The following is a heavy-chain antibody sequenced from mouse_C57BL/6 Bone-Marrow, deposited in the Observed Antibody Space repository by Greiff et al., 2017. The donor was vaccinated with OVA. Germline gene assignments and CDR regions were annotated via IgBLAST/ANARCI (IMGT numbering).Heavy chain of an antibody. V-gene: IGHV1-26*01. D-gene: IGHD2-5*01. CDR1: GYTFTDYY. J-gene: IGHJ2*01. Sequence: EVQLQQSGPELVKPGASVKISCKASGYTFTDYYMNWVKQSHGKSLEWIGDINPNNGGTSYNQKFKGKATLTVDKSSSTAYMELRSLTSEDSAVYYCARRSNYQFDYWGQGTTLTVSS. CDR2: INPNNGGT. CDR3: ARRSNYQFDY.